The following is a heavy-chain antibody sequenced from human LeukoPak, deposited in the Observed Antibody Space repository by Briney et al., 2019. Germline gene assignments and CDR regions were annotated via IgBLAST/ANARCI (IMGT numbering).Heavy chain of an antibody. V-gene: IGHV3-30*02. J-gene: IGHJ4*02. CDR3: AKVLRFGVDY. CDR1: GLTFSSYG. Sequence: PGGSLRLACAASGLTFSSYGMHWVRQAPGKGLGWVAFIRYDGSNKYYADSVKGRFTISRDTSKDTLYLQMNSLRAEDTAVYYCAKVLRFGVDYWGQGTLVTVSS. CDR2: IRYDGSNK. D-gene: IGHD3-10*01.